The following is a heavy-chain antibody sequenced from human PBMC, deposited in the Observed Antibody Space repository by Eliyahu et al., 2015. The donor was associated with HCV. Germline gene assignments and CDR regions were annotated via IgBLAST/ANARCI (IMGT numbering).Heavy chain of an antibody. CDR2: IFGSGST. J-gene: IGHJ6*02. Sequence: EVQLVESGGDLXQXGGSLXLSCAASEFXVTSXSMSWVRQAPGKGLEWVSVIFGSGSTYYADSVKGRFTISRDNSKNTLYLQMNSLRTEDTALYYCARTTRMAAAGTIYYGMDVWGQGTTVTVSS. V-gene: IGHV3-66*02. D-gene: IGHD6-13*01. CDR1: EFXVTSXS. CDR3: ARTTRMAAAGTIYYGMDV.